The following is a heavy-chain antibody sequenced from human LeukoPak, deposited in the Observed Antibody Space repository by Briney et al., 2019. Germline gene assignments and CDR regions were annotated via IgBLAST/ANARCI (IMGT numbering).Heavy chain of an antibody. CDR1: GYTFTSYY. J-gene: IGHJ4*02. V-gene: IGHV1-46*01. CDR3: ATQTYYYDSSGYYPDY. D-gene: IGHD3-22*01. CDR2: INPSGGST. Sequence: GASVKVSCKASGYTFTSYYMHWVRQAPGQGLEGMGIINPSGGSTSYAQKFQGRVTMTRDMSTSTVYMELSSLRSEDTAVYYCATQTYYYDSSGYYPDYWGQGTLVTVSS.